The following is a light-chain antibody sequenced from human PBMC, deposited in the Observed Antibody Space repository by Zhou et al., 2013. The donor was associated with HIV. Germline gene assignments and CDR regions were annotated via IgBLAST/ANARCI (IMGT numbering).Light chain of an antibody. CDR3: SSYTSSTTLV. J-gene: IGLJ1*01. CDR1: SSDVGANDY. Sequence: QSALTQPASVSGSPGQSITISCTGTSSDVGANDYVSWYQQHPGKVPKLLIYDVNKRPSGVSYRFSGSKSGNTASLTISWLQAEDEADYYCSSYTSSTTLVFGTETKVTVL. CDR2: DVN. V-gene: IGLV2-14*03.